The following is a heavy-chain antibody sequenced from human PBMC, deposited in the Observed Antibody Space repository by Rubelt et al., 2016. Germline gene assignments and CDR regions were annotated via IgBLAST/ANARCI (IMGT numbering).Heavy chain of an antibody. V-gene: IGHV1-18*01. CDR3: ASMYSSSWYRGWFDP. J-gene: IGHJ5*02. CDR2: ISAYNGNT. D-gene: IGHD6-13*01. CDR1: GYTFTSYG. Sequence: QVQLVQSGSELKKPGASVKVSCKASGYTFTSYGISWVRQAPGQGLEWMGWISAYNGNTNYAQKLQGRVSITTDTSTSTAYMGLRSLGSDDTAVYYCASMYSSSWYRGWFDPWGQGTLVTVSS.